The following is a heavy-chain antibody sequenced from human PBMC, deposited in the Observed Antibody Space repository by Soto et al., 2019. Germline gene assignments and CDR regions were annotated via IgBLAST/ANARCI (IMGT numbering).Heavy chain of an antibody. CDR1: GGTFSSYA. V-gene: IGHV1-69*13. J-gene: IGHJ6*02. Sequence: GASVKVSCKASGGTFSSYAISWVRQAPGQGLEWIGGIIPIFGTANYAQKFQGRVTVTSDESTSTACMELSSLRSEDTAVYYCAGYYYDSSGPGPPYYYGMAVWGQGTTVTVSS. CDR2: IIPIFGTA. D-gene: IGHD3-22*01. CDR3: AGYYYDSSGPGPPYYYGMAV.